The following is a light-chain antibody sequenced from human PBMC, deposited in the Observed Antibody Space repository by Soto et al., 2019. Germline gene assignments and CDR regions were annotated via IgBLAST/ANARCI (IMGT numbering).Light chain of an antibody. Sequence: QSVLTQPPSASGTPGQRVTISFSGSSSNIGSTHVYWFQQLPGTAPKLLVYRSDQRPSGVPDRFSGSKSDTSASLAISGLRSEDEANYYCAAWDDSLSGWVFGGGTKLTVL. V-gene: IGLV1-47*01. J-gene: IGLJ3*02. CDR1: SSNIGSTH. CDR3: AAWDDSLSGWV. CDR2: RSD.